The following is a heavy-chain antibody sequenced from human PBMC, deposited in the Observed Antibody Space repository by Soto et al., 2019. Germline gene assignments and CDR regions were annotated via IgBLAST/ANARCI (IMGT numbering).Heavy chain of an antibody. J-gene: IGHJ4*02. CDR3: AKDLRLGYSDSGNKAPYYFDY. CDR1: KFTFDNYA. D-gene: IGHD3-10*01. V-gene: IGHV3-23*01. CDR2: ISVSGGST. Sequence: GGSLRLSCAASKFTFDNYAMTWVRQAPGKGLEWVSAISVSGGSTYYADSVKGRFTISRDNSKNTLSLQMNSLRAEDTAVYYCAKDLRLGYSDSGNKAPYYFDYWGQGTLVTVSS.